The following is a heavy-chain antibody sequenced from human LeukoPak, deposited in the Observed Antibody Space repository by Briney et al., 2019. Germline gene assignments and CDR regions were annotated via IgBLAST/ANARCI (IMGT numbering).Heavy chain of an antibody. Sequence: SETLSLTCTVSGGSVSSGSYYWTWLRQPPGKGLEWIGYIYYSGSTNYNRSLKSRVPISVDTSKNQFSLKLSSVTAADTAVYYCAREAVAGDFDYWGQGTLVTVSS. CDR1: GGSVSSGSYY. D-gene: IGHD6-19*01. J-gene: IGHJ4*02. CDR2: IYYSGST. V-gene: IGHV4-61*01. CDR3: AREAVAGDFDY.